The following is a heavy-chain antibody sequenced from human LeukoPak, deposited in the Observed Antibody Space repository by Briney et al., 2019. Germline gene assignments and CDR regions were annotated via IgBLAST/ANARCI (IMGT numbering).Heavy chain of an antibody. Sequence: PGGSLRLSCAGSGFTFVRYWMSWVRQAPGKGLEWVASINQGGSRLHYLDSVTGRFIISRDDAQNSLFLQMTRLRVDDTAVYYCARLKDDVTKLDYWGQGTLVSVSS. J-gene: IGHJ4*02. D-gene: IGHD2-8*01. CDR3: ARLKDDVTKLDY. CDR2: INQGGSRL. V-gene: IGHV3-7*01. CDR1: GFTFVRYW.